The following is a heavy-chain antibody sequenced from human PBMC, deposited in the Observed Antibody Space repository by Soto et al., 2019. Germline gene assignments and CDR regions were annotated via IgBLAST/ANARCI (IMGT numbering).Heavy chain of an antibody. CDR2: ISYDGSNK. Sequence: QVQLVESGGGVVQPGRSLRLSCAASGFTFSSYAMHWVRQAPGKGLEWVAVISYDGSNKYYADSVKGRFTISRDNSKNTLYLQMNSLRAEDTAVYYCARETYAPQLPHFDYWGQGTLVTVSS. CDR3: ARETYAPQLPHFDY. D-gene: IGHD2-8*01. CDR1: GFTFSSYA. V-gene: IGHV3-30-3*01. J-gene: IGHJ4*02.